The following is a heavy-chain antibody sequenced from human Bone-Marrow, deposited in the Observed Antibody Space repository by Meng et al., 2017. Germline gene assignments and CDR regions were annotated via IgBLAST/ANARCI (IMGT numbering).Heavy chain of an antibody. CDR2: IDWDDEK. J-gene: IGHJ4*02. CDR3: ARTPGASNYALDY. V-gene: IGHV2-70*04. CDR1: GFSLSSTGMR. D-gene: IGHD5-24*01. Sequence: SGPTLVKPTQTLTLTCTFPGFSLSSTGMRVSWIRQPPGKALEWLARIDWDDEKFYSTSLKTRLTISKDTSKNQVVLTMTNMDPVDTATYYCARTPGASNYALDYWGQGTLVTVSS.